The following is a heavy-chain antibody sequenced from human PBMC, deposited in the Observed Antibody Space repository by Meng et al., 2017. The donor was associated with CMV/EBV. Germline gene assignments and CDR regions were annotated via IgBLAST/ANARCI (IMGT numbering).Heavy chain of an antibody. J-gene: IGHJ5*02. CDR1: GFTFSGSA. Sequence: GESLKISCAASGFTFSGSAMHWVRQASGKGLEWVGRIRSKANSYATAYAASVKGRFTISRDDSKNTAYLQMNSLKTEDTAVYYCTRGYWSSEGWFDPWGQGTLVTSPQ. D-gene: IGHD2-2*01. CDR2: IRSKANSYAT. CDR3: TRGYWSSEGWFDP. V-gene: IGHV3-73*01.